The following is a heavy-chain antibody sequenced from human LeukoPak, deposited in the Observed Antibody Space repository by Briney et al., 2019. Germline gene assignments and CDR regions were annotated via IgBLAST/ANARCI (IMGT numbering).Heavy chain of an antibody. Sequence: ASETLSLTCAVPGVSISSSEWWIWVRQPPGQGLEWIGEIHRAGRTRYNPSLKSRVTMSMDYSKNQFSLNVSSVTAADTAVYFCARQTYSRMSYYFDCWGQGTLVTVSS. V-gene: IGHV4-4*02. J-gene: IGHJ4*02. CDR3: ARQTYSRMSYYFDC. D-gene: IGHD5-18*01. CDR2: IHRAGRT. CDR1: GVSISSSEW.